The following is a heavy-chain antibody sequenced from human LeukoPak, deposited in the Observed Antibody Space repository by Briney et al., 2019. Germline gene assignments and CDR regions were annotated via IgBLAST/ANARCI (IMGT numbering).Heavy chain of an antibody. D-gene: IGHD2-15*01. V-gene: IGHV1-2*02. CDR1: GYTFTGYY. Sequence: ASVKVSCQASGYTFTGYYMHWVRQPPAQGLEWMGWINPTRCGTHYAQKLWGRVTMTRDKSISTAYMELSRLRSDATAVYYCASLVSSSPLGYCSGGSCYSQDYFDYWGQGTLVTVSS. J-gene: IGHJ4*02. CDR2: INPTRCGT. CDR3: ASLVSSSPLGYCSGGSCYSQDYFDY.